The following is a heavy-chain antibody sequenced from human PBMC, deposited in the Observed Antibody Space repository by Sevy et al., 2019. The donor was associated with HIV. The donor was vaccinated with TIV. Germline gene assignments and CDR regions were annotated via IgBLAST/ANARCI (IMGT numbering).Heavy chain of an antibody. V-gene: IGHV1-2*06. CDR3: ARTFLGPYCSGGSCYLFSYNWFDP. D-gene: IGHD2-15*01. Sequence: ASVKVSCKASGYTFTGYYMHWVRQAPGQGLEWMGRINPNSGGTNYAQKFQGRVTMTSDTSISTSYMELSRLRSDDTAVYYCARTFLGPYCSGGSCYLFSYNWFDPWGQGTLVTVSS. CDR1: GYTFTGYY. J-gene: IGHJ5*02. CDR2: INPNSGGT.